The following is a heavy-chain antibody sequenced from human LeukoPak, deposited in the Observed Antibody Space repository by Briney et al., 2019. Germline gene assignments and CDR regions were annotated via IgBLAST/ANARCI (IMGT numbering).Heavy chain of an antibody. CDR1: GGSISSSSHY. Sequence: PSETLSLTCTVSGGSISSSSHYWAWIRQPPGKGLEWIGSIYYSGSTYHNPSLKSRLTISVDTSKNQNQFSLKLSSVTAADTAVYYRARQGLEDYFDYWGQGTLVTVSS. J-gene: IGHJ4*02. CDR2: IYYSGST. D-gene: IGHD1-1*01. V-gene: IGHV4-39*01. CDR3: ARQGLEDYFDY.